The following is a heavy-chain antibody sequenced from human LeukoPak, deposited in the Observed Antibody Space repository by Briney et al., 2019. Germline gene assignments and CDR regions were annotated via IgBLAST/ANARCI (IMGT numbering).Heavy chain of an antibody. J-gene: IGHJ6*02. Sequence: PSETLSLTCSVSGVSISSGAYFWSWIRQPPGKGLEWIGYIYYSGSIYYNPSLKSRATISVDTSKNQFSLKLSSVTAADTAVYYCARGGGITDNGMDVWGRGTTVTVSS. V-gene: IGHV4-30-4*01. D-gene: IGHD3-10*01. CDR2: IYYSGSI. CDR1: GVSISSGAYF. CDR3: ARGGGITDNGMDV.